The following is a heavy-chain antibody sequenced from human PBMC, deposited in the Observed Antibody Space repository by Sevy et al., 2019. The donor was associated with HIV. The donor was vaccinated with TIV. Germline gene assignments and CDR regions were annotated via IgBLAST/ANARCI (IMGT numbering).Heavy chain of an antibody. J-gene: IGHJ4*02. CDR2: ISSDGTNK. CDR1: GFSVNSNY. CDR3: VRATNGVLRWFDY. D-gene: IGHD3-3*01. V-gene: IGHV3-30-3*01. Sequence: GGSLRLSCAASGFSVNSNYMTWVRQAPGKGLDWVAVISSDGTNKYYADSVKGRFTISRDNSKNTLYLQMNSLRPEDSALYYCVRATNGVLRWFDYWGQGTLVTVSS.